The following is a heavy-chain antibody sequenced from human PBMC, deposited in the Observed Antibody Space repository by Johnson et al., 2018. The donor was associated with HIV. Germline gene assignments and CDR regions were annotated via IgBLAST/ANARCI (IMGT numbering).Heavy chain of an antibody. CDR3: AKQNRGAFDI. Sequence: VQLVESGGGVVQPGRSLRLSCAASGFTFSSYGMHWVRQAPGKGLEWVANIKEDGSERYYVDSVKGRFTISRDNSKNTLYFQMNGLRAEDTAVYYCAKQNRGAFDIWGQGTMVTVSS. CDR1: GFTFSSYG. CDR2: IKEDGSER. V-gene: IGHV3-7*03. J-gene: IGHJ3*02. D-gene: IGHD1/OR15-1a*01.